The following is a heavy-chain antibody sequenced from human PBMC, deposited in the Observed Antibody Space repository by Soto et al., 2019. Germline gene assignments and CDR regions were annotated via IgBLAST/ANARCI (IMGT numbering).Heavy chain of an antibody. V-gene: IGHV1-3*01. CDR3: AGGRRGPVGAFDY. CDR2: INAGNGNT. CDR1: GYTITSYA. J-gene: IGHJ4*02. D-gene: IGHD3-16*01. Sequence: ASVKVSCKASGYTITSYAMHWVCQAPGQRLEWMGWINAGNGNTKYSQKFQGRVTITRDTSASTAYMELSSLRSEDTAVYYCAGGRRGPVGAFDYWGQGTLVTVSS.